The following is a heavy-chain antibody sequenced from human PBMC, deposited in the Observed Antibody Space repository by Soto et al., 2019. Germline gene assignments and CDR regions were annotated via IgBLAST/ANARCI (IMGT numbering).Heavy chain of an antibody. CDR2: MNHAGST. CDR3: ARGNIVLMIFGRMDFYGVDV. CDR1: GGAFSGYY. V-gene: IGHV4-34*01. D-gene: IGHD2-8*01. J-gene: IGHJ6*02. Sequence: QVQLQQWGAGLLKPSETLSLRCAVNGGAFSGYYWSWIRQPPGKGLEWIGEMNHAGSTNYNPSLNSRVTMSVDTSKNQFSLNLTSLTAADTAVYYCARGNIVLMIFGRMDFYGVDVWGQGTTVTVSS.